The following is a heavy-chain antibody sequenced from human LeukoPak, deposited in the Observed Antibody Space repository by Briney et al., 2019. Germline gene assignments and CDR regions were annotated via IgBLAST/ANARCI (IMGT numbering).Heavy chain of an antibody. J-gene: IGHJ5*02. CDR1: GFTFDDYD. V-gene: IGHV3-7*01. Sequence: PGGSLRLSCTASGFTFDDYDMSWVRQAPGKGLEWVANIKQDGSEKYYVDSVKGRFIISRDNSKNSLYVEMNNLRAEDTAVYYCARGSGWLSPWGQGTLVTVSS. CDR2: IKQDGSEK. D-gene: IGHD6-19*01. CDR3: ARGSGWLSP.